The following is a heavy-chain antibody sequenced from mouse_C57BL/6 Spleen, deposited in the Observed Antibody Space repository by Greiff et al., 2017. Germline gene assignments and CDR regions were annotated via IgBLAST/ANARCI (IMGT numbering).Heavy chain of an antibody. CDR1: GFTFTDYY. J-gene: IGHJ2*01. CDR3: SRPMARRDFDY. V-gene: IGHV14-4*01. CDR2: IDPENGDT. Sequence: EVQLQESGAELVRPGASVKLSCTASGFTFTDYYMHWVKQRPEQGLEWIGLIDPENGDTKYAAKFQGKATITADTSSNTAYLQLSSLTSEDTAVYYYSRPMARRDFDYWGQGTTLTVSS.